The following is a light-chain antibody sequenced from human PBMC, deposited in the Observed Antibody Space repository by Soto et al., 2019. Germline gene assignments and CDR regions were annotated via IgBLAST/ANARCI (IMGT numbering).Light chain of an antibody. CDR2: DVT. CDR3: GSYTTSGTLV. CDR1: SSDVGGYNY. J-gene: IGLJ2*01. Sequence: QSVLTQPASVSGSPGQSITVSRTGTSSDVGGYNYVSWYQQYPGKAPKLIIYDVTDRPSRVSNRFSGSKSGNTASLTISGLQAEDEADYYCGSYTTSGTLVFGGGTKLTVL. V-gene: IGLV2-14*03.